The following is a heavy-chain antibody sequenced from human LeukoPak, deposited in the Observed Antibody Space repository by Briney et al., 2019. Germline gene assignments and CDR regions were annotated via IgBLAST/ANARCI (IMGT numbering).Heavy chain of an antibody. CDR3: ARATYGSGSYSPYHFDY. Sequence: HRASVKVSCKASGYTFTSYGISWVRQAPGQGLEWMGWISAYNGNTNYAQKLQGRVTMTTDTSTSTAYMELRSLRSDDTAVYYCARATYGSGSYSPYHFDYWGQGTLVTVSS. D-gene: IGHD3-10*01. CDR2: ISAYNGNT. V-gene: IGHV1-18*01. CDR1: GYTFTSYG. J-gene: IGHJ4*02.